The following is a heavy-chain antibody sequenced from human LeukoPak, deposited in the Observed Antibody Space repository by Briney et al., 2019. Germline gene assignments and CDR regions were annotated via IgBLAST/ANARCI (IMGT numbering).Heavy chain of an antibody. Sequence: PGGSLRLSCEASGFTFINAWMTWVRQAPGKGLEWIGRMKSKTNGGTTDYATAVKGRFTFSRDDSKSTLYLQMDSLKTEDTAVYYCTTAPDTSDYWGRGTLVTVSS. J-gene: IGHJ4*02. D-gene: IGHD5-18*01. V-gene: IGHV3-15*01. CDR3: TTAPDTSDY. CDR1: GFTFINAW. CDR2: MKSKTNGGTT.